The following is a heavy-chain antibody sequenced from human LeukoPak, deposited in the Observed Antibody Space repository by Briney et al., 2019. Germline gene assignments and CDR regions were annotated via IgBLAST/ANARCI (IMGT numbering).Heavy chain of an antibody. CDR2: IYTSGST. Sequence: SETLSLTCTVSGGSISSCYWSWIRQPPGKGLEWIGYIYTSGSTNYNPSLKSRVTISVDTSKNQFSLKLSSVTAADTAVYYCAGRGRDGYNPLFDYWGQGTLVTVSS. J-gene: IGHJ4*02. V-gene: IGHV4-4*09. D-gene: IGHD5-24*01. CDR1: GGSISSCY. CDR3: AGRGRDGYNPLFDY.